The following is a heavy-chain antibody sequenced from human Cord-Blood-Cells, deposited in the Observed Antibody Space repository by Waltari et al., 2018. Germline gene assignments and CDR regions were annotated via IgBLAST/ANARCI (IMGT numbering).Heavy chain of an antibody. J-gene: IGHJ3*02. V-gene: IGHV2-5*01. CDR2: MYWNDDK. CDR1: GFSLSTSGVG. CDR3: AHRLSLGRYYDFWRGDYDAFDI. D-gene: IGHD3-3*01. Sequence: QITLKESGPTLVKPTQTLTLTRTFSGFSLSTSGVGVGWIRQPPGKPLEWLALMYWNDDKRYRPELKSRLTITKDTSKNQVVLTMTNMDPVDTATYYGAHRLSLGRYYDFWRGDYDAFDIWGRGTMGTVSS.